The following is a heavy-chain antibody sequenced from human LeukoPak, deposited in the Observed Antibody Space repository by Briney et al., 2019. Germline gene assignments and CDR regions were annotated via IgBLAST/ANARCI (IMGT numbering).Heavy chain of an antibody. Sequence: GGSLRLSCAASGFALNSYSLAWVRQAPGKGLEWVSSISSTSAYIHYADSVKGRFTISRDNSKNTLYLQMNSLRAEDTAVYYCAKDPSSSRWDYFDYWGQGTLVTVSS. J-gene: IGHJ4*02. D-gene: IGHD6-13*01. CDR1: GFALNSYS. CDR2: ISSTSAYI. CDR3: AKDPSSSRWDYFDY. V-gene: IGHV3-21*04.